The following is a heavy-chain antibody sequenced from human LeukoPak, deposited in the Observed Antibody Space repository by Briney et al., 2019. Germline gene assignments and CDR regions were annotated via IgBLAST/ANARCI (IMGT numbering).Heavy chain of an antibody. D-gene: IGHD5-24*01. Sequence: GGSLRLSCAASGFTVSSNYMSWVRQAPGKGLEWVSVIYSGGSTYYADSVKGRFTISRDNSKNTLYLQMNSLRAEDTAVYYCARDRRFRAMATGWDYWGQGTLVTVSS. CDR3: ARDRRFRAMATGWDY. CDR1: GFTVSSNY. J-gene: IGHJ4*02. V-gene: IGHV3-53*01. CDR2: IYSGGST.